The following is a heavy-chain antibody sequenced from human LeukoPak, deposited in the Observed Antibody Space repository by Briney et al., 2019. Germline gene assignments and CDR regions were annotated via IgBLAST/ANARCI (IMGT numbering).Heavy chain of an antibody. V-gene: IGHV3-30*18. CDR2: ISYDGSNK. CDR1: GFTFSSYG. Sequence: GRALRLSCADSGFTFSSYGMHWVRQAPGKGLEWVAVISYDGSNKYYADSVKGRFTISRDNSKNTLYLQMNSLRAEDTAVYYCAKDPSRIAVAGLIDYWGQGTLVTVSS. J-gene: IGHJ4*02. D-gene: IGHD6-19*01. CDR3: AKDPSRIAVAGLIDY.